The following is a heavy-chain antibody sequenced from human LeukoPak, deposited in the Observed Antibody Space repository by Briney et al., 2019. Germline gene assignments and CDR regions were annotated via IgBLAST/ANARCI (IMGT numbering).Heavy chain of an antibody. Sequence: ASVKVSCKASGGTFNNYPISWVRQAPGQGLEWMGGIIPIFGTTNYAPKFQGRVTFTADESTSTVYMELSSLRPEDTAVYYCARVGGGSSTWYGWFDPWGQGTLVTVSS. CDR1: GGTFNNYP. D-gene: IGHD6-13*01. CDR3: ARVGGGSSTWYGWFDP. V-gene: IGHV1-69*13. J-gene: IGHJ5*02. CDR2: IIPIFGTT.